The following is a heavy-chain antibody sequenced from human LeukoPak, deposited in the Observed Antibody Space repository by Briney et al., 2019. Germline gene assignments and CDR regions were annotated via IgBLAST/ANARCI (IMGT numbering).Heavy chain of an antibody. CDR1: GGSITSNSYY. J-gene: IGHJ4*02. CDR3: ATVAAVGRIDY. V-gene: IGHV4-39*07. D-gene: IGHD6-13*01. CDR2: ITYSGST. Sequence: SETLSLTCTVSGGSITSNSYYWGWIRQPPGKGLEWIGSITYSGSTYYNPSLKRRVTISVDTSKNQFSLKLSSVTAADTAVYYCATVAAVGRIDYWGQGTLVTVSS.